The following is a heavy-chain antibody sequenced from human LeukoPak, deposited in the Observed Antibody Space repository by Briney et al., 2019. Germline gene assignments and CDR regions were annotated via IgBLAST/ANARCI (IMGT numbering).Heavy chain of an antibody. CDR3: ASGIAAAGTSDAFDI. D-gene: IGHD6-13*01. V-gene: IGHV3-11*01. J-gene: IGHJ3*02. CDR2: IRSSGSTI. Sequence: IRSSGSTIYYADSVKGRVTISRDNAKNSLYLQTNSLRAEDTAVYYCASGIAAAGTSDAFDIWGQGTMVTVSS.